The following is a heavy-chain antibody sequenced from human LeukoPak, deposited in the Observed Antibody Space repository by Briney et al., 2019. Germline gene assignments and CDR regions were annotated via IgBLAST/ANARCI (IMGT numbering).Heavy chain of an antibody. Sequence: PGGSLRLSCAASGFTFSRYGMHWVRQVPGKGLEWVAIIWSDGNNKYYADAVKDRFTISRDNSKNTMYLQMNSLSAEDTAVYYCARDGYSFGSLDYWGPGTLVTVSS. J-gene: IGHJ4*02. CDR2: IWSDGNNK. D-gene: IGHD5-18*01. CDR1: GFTFSRYG. CDR3: ARDGYSFGSLDY. V-gene: IGHV3-33*01.